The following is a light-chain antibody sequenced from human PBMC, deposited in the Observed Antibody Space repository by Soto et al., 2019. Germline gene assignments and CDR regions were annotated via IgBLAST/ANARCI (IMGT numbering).Light chain of an antibody. J-gene: IGKJ5*01. CDR2: DAS. Sequence: EIVLTQSPGTLSLSPGERATLSCRASQSVSSSYLAWYQQKPGQAPRLLIYDASNRATGIPARFSGSGSGTDFTLTISSLEPGDFAVYYCQQRSNWPPQITFGQGTRLEI. V-gene: IGKV3-11*01. CDR1: QSVSSSY. CDR3: QQRSNWPPQIT.